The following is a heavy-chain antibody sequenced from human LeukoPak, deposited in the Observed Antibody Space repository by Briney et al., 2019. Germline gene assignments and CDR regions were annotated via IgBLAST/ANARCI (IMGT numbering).Heavy chain of an antibody. V-gene: IGHV4-39*01. CDR3: ARLQYRGYSYGLIDF. CDR2: IFYSGST. CDR1: GGSISSSNYY. Sequence: PSDTLSLTCTVSGGSISSSNYYWGWIPQPPGKGLERIGSIFYSGSTYSNTSLKSRDTISQYTGHNQISLKLDAVSAPDTPLYFCARLQYRGYSYGLIDFWGQGALVPVSS. D-gene: IGHD5-18*01. J-gene: IGHJ4*02.